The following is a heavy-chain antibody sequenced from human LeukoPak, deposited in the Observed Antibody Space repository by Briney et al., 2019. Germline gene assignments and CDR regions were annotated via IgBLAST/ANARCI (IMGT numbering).Heavy chain of an antibody. V-gene: IGHV3-11*04. CDR3: ARALGYCSGGSCYSFDY. CDR2: ISSSGTTI. CDR1: GFTFSDYY. Sequence: PGGSLRLSCAASGFTFSDYYMSWIRQVPGKGLEWVSYISSSGTTIYYADSVKGRFTISRDNAKNSLYLQMNSLRAEDTAVYYCARALGYCSGGSCYSFDYWGQGTLVTVSS. J-gene: IGHJ4*02. D-gene: IGHD2-15*01.